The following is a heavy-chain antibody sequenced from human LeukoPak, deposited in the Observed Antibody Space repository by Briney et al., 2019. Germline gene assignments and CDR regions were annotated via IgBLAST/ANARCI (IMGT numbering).Heavy chain of an antibody. D-gene: IGHD3-9*01. CDR3: AKAEGYDILTGLDY. CDR1: GFTFSSYA. V-gene: IGHV3-23*01. Sequence: KTGGSLRLSCATSGFTFSSYAMSWVRQAPGKGLERVSGIGASGGSTYYADSVKGRFTISRDNSKNTLYLQMNSLRTEDTAVYYCAKAEGYDILTGLDYWGQGTLVTVSS. J-gene: IGHJ4*02. CDR2: IGASGGST.